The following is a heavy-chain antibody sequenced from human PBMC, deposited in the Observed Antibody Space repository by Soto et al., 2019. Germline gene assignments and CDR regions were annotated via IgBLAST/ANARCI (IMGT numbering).Heavy chain of an antibody. CDR3: ARGPLRNWFDP. D-gene: IGHD5-12*01. Sequence: GASVKVSCKASGHTFTSFAMHWVRQAPGQRLEWMGWVNAGNGNTKYSQKFQGRVTITKNTSASTAYMELSSLRSEDTAVYYCARGPLRNWFDPWGQGTLVTVSS. V-gene: IGHV1-3*01. J-gene: IGHJ5*02. CDR1: GHTFTSFA. CDR2: VNAGNGNT.